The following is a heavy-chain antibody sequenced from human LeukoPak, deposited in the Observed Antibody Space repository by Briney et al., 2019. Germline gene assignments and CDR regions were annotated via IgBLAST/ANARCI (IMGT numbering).Heavy chain of an antibody. CDR1: GFSVSSNY. CDR2: MYSDGST. J-gene: IGHJ4*02. V-gene: IGHV3-66*01. D-gene: IGHD3-10*01. CDR3: ARVYYYGSGSFSFDY. Sequence: PGGSLRLSCAASGFSVSSNYMSWVRQAPGEGLEWVSVMYSDGSTYYADSVKGRLTISRDYSKNTLFRQVNSLRAEDTTAYYCARVYYYGSGSFSFDYWGQGTPVTASS.